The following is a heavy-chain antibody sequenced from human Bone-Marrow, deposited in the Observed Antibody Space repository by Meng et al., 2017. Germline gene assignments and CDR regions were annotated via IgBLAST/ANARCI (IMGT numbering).Heavy chain of an antibody. CDR3: ARGQYFSWWELLPAFWFDP. CDR1: GGSIRRSIW. J-gene: IGHJ5*02. Sequence: QVQLQESGHGLGAPSGTLSLSCPVSGGSIRRSIWWSWVRQPPGKGLEWIGEIYHSERTIYNPSLKSRVSISVDKSKNQFSLKLSSVPAADTAVYYCARGQYFSWWELLPAFWFDPWGQGTLVTVSS. V-gene: IGHV4-4*02. CDR2: IYHSERT. D-gene: IGHD1-26*01.